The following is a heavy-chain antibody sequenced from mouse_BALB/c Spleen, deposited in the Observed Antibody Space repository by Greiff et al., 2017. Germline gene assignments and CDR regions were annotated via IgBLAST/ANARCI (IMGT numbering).Heavy chain of an antibody. CDR1: GFTFSSYT. Sequence: VQLKESGGGLVKPGGSLKLSCAASGFTFSSYTMSWVRQTPEKRLEWVATISSGGSYTYYPDSVKGRFTISRDNAKNTLYLQMSSLKSEDTAMYYCTRGGTGAWFAYWGQGTLVTVSA. D-gene: IGHD1-1*02. J-gene: IGHJ3*01. V-gene: IGHV5-6-4*01. CDR2: ISSGGSYT. CDR3: TRGGTGAWFAY.